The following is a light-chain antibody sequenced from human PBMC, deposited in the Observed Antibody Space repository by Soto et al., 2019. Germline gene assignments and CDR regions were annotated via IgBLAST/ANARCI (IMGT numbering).Light chain of an antibody. CDR3: SSFTTSNTWV. CDR2: EVN. V-gene: IGLV2-14*01. CDR1: SSDIGSYNY. J-gene: IGLJ3*02. Sequence: QLVLTQPASVSGSPGQSITISCSGTSSDIGSYNYVSWYQQHPGKAPKLMIYEVNNRPSGVSNRFSGSKSGNTASLTISGLQAEDEADYYCSSFTTSNTWVFGGGTKLTAL.